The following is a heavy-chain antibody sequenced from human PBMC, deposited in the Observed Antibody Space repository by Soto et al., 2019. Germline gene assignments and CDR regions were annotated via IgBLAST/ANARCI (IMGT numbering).Heavy chain of an antibody. CDR2: IYPGDSDT. J-gene: IGHJ6*02. Sequence: GESLKISCKGSGYSFTSYWIGWVRQMPGKGLEWMGIIYPGDSDTRYSPSFQGQVTISADKSISTAYLQWSSLKASDTAMYYCAGPVAAETDYYGMDVWGQGTTVTVSS. V-gene: IGHV5-51*01. CDR3: AGPVAAETDYYGMDV. CDR1: GYSFTSYW. D-gene: IGHD2-15*01.